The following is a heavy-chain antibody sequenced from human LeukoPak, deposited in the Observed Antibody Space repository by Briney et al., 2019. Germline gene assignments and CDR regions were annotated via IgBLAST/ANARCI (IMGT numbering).Heavy chain of an antibody. CDR3: TSFELGTTIPFDY. Sequence: GGSLRLSCAASGFPFSNAWMSWVRQAPGKGLEWVGRIKSKTDGGTTDYAAPVKGRFTISRDDSKNTLYLQMNSLKTEDTAVYYCTSFELGTTIPFDYWGQGTLVTVSS. J-gene: IGHJ4*02. V-gene: IGHV3-15*01. CDR2: IKSKTDGGTT. CDR1: GFPFSNAW. D-gene: IGHD7-27*01.